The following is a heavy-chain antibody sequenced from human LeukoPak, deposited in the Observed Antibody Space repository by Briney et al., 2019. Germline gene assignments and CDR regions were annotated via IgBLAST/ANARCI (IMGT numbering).Heavy chain of an antibody. CDR1: GFTFSSYG. V-gene: IGHV3-30*18. CDR2: ISYDGSNK. D-gene: IGHD3-3*01. CDR3: AKEISPYDDFDY. J-gene: IGHJ4*02. Sequence: GGSLRLSCAASGFTFSSYGMHWVRQAPGKGLEWVAVISYDGSNKYYADSVKGRFTISRDNSKNTLYLQMNSLRAEDTAVYYCAKEISPYDDFDYWGQGTLVTVSS.